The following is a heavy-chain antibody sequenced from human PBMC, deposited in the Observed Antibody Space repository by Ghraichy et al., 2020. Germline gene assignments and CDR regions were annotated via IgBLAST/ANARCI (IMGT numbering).Heavy chain of an antibody. CDR1: GFTFSDYN. CDR2: ISSSGRSI. J-gene: IGHJ4*02. CDR3: ARNEWIDY. Sequence: LSLTCAASGFTFSDYNMNWVRQAPGRGLEWISYISSSGRSIYYADSVKGRFTISRDNAKNSLHLQMNSLRAEDTAVYYCARNEWIDYWGQGTLVTVSS. V-gene: IGHV3-48*01. D-gene: IGHD5-12*01.